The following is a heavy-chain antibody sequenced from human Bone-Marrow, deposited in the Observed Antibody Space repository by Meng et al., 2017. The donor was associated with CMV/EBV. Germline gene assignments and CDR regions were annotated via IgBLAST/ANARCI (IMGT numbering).Heavy chain of an antibody. J-gene: IGHJ4*02. CDR3: ARDLIVAAGYDY. CDR1: GFTFSDYY. Sequence: GESLKISCAASGFTFSDYYMSWIRQAPGKGLEWVSYISSSGSTIYYADSVKGRFTISRDNAKNSLYLQMNSLRAEDTAVYYCARDLIVAAGYDYWGQGNLVTVSS. D-gene: IGHD6-13*01. CDR2: ISSSGSTI. V-gene: IGHV3-11*04.